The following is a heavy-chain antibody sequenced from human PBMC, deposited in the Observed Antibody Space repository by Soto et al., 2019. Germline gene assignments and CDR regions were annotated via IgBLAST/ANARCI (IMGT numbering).Heavy chain of an antibody. Sequence: SETLSLTCAVSGGSFSGYYWSWIRQPPGKGLEWIGEINHSGSTNYNPSLKSRVTISVDTSKNQFSLKLSSVTAADTAVYYCAMSVAGTDAFDIWGQGTMVTVSS. CDR2: INHSGST. V-gene: IGHV4-34*01. J-gene: IGHJ3*02. CDR3: AMSVAGTDAFDI. D-gene: IGHD6-19*01. CDR1: GGSFSGYY.